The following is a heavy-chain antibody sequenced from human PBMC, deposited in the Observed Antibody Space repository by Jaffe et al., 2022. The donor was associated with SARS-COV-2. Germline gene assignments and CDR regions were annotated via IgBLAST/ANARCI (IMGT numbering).Heavy chain of an antibody. J-gene: IGHJ4*02. CDR3: ARDSGLYYYDSSGPREGVFDY. CDR1: GGSISSGSYY. CDR2: IYTSGST. Sequence: QVQLQESGPGLVKPSQTLSLTCTVSGGSISSGSYYWSWIRQPAGKGLEWIGRIYTSGSTNYNPSLKSRVTISVDTSKNQFSLKLSSVTAADTAVYYCARDSGLYYYDSSGPREGVFDYWGQGTLVTVSS. V-gene: IGHV4-61*02. D-gene: IGHD3-22*01.